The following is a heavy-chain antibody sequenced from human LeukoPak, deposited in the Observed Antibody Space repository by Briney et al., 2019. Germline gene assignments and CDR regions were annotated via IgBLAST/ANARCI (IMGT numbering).Heavy chain of an antibody. Sequence: PGGSLRLSCAASGFTFSSYAMSWVRQAPGKGLEWVSAISGSGGSTYYADSVKGRFTISRDNSKNTLYLQMNSLRAEDTAVYYCAKAHYYDSSGYMDVWGKGTTVTVSS. CDR1: GFTFSSYA. J-gene: IGHJ6*03. CDR2: ISGSGGST. D-gene: IGHD3-22*01. V-gene: IGHV3-23*01. CDR3: AKAHYYDSSGYMDV.